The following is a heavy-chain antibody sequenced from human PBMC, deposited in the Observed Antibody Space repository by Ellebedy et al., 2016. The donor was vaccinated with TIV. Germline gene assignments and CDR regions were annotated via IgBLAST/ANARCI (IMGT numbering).Heavy chain of an antibody. Sequence: AASVKVSCKASGYTFTSYDINWIPQATGQGLEWLGWMNPDSGNTGYAQKFQGRVTMTRSTSISTAYLELSSLRSEDTAVYYCARVATVVTPTLGYWGQGTLVTVSS. CDR3: ARVATVVTPTLGY. J-gene: IGHJ4*02. V-gene: IGHV1-8*01. D-gene: IGHD4-23*01. CDR1: GYTFTSYD. CDR2: MNPDSGNT.